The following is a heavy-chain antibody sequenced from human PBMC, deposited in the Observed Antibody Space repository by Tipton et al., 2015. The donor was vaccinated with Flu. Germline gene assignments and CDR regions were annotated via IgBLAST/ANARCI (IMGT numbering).Heavy chain of an antibody. CDR1: GFGFSSYN. Sequence: AVSGFGFSSYNMNWVRQAPGKGLEWVSFISTSSSVISYADSVKGRFTISRDNAKNSLYLQMNSLRDEDTAVYYCARGGYGPTYWGQGTLVTVSS. V-gene: IGHV3-48*02. CDR3: ARGGYGPTY. D-gene: IGHD5-12*01. CDR2: ISTSSSVI. J-gene: IGHJ4*02.